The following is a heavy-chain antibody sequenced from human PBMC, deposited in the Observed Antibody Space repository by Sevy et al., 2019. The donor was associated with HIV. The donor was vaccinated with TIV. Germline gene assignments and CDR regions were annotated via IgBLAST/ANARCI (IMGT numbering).Heavy chain of an antibody. J-gene: IGHJ4*02. Sequence: ASVKVSCKASGYTFTSYYMHWVRQAPGQGLEWMGIINPSGGSTSYAQKFQGRVTMTRDTSTSTVYMELSSLRSEDTAVYYCARGNPANYYGSGSYLASFDYWGQGTLVTVS. CDR3: ARGNPANYYGSGSYLASFDY. CDR1: GYTFTSYY. D-gene: IGHD3-10*01. CDR2: INPSGGST. V-gene: IGHV1-46*03.